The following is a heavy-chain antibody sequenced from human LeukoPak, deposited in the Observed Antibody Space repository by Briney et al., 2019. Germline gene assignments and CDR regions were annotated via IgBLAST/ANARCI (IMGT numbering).Heavy chain of an antibody. CDR3: ARSGTDAFDI. D-gene: IGHD2-2*01. CDR1: GFTFSSYA. Sequence: GRSLRRYCAASGFTFSSYAMHWVRQAPGKGLEWVAVISYDGSNKYYADSVKGRFTISRDNSKNTLYLQMNSLRAEDTAVYYCARSGTDAFDIWGQGTMVTVSS. CDR2: ISYDGSNK. J-gene: IGHJ3*02. V-gene: IGHV3-30*04.